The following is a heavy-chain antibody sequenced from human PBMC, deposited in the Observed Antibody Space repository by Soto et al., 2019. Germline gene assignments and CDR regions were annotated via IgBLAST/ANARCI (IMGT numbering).Heavy chain of an antibody. CDR2: IWYDGSNK. D-gene: IGHD3-9*01. CDR1: GFTFSSYG. V-gene: IGHV3-33*01. CDR3: ARETSAGYPDY. Sequence: PGGSLRLSCAASGFTFSSYGMHWVRQAPGKGLEWVAVIWYDGSNKYYADSVKGRFTISRDNSKNTLYLQMNSLRAEDTAVYYCARETSAGYPDYWGQGTLVTVSS. J-gene: IGHJ4*02.